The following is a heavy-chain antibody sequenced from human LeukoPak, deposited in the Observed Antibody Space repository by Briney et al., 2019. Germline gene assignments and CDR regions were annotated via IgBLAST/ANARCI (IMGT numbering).Heavy chain of an antibody. V-gene: IGHV3-21*01. CDR1: GFTFSSYS. J-gene: IGHJ3*02. CDR2: ISSSSSYI. Sequence: GGSLRLSCAASGFTFSSYSMNWVRQAPGKGLEWVSSISSSSSYIYYADSVKGRFTISRDNAKNTLYVQVNSLRVDDTAVYYCARGQGHGFGIWGQGTMVTVSS. CDR3: ARGQGHGFGI.